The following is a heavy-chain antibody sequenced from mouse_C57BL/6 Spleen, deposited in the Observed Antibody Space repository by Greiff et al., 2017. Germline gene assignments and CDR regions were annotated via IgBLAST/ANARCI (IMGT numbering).Heavy chain of an antibody. V-gene: IGHV1-42*01. J-gene: IGHJ3*01. CDR1: GYSFTGYY. CDR3: ERRSNYGGVAWFAY. D-gene: IGHD2-5*01. CDR2: INPSTGGT. Sequence: VQLQQSGPELVKPGASVKISCKASGYSFTGYYMNWVKQSPEKSLEWIGEINPSTGGTTYNQKFKAKATLTVDKSSSTAYMQLKSLTSEDSAVYYCERRSNYGGVAWFAYWGQGTPVTVSA.